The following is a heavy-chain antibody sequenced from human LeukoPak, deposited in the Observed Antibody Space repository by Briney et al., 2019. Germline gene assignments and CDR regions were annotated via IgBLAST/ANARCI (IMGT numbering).Heavy chain of an antibody. V-gene: IGHV4-59*08. CDR2: IYYSGST. D-gene: IGHD3-16*02. Sequence: PSETLSLTCTVSGGFISSYYWSWIRQPPGKGLEWIRYIYYSGSTNYNPSLKSRVTISVDTSKNQFSLKLSSVTAADTAVYYCARRSKRLGELSNYYFDYWGQGTLVTVSS. CDR1: GGFISSYY. J-gene: IGHJ4*02. CDR3: ARRSKRLGELSNYYFDY.